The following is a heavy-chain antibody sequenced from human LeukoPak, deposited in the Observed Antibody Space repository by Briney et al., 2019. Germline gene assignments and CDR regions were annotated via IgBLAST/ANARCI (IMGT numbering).Heavy chain of an antibody. V-gene: IGHV4-59*01. Sequence: SETLSLTCTVSGGSLINNYWRWIRQSPGKGLDWIGYVYYNSATTSYTPSLNFRVTISLDTSKIYFYLKLTSVTAADTAMYYCARSPGVGYYYYMYVWGKVTTVIVSS. CDR2: VYYNSATT. D-gene: IGHD2-15*01. CDR3: ARSPGVGYYYYMYV. J-gene: IGHJ6*03. CDR1: GGSLINNY.